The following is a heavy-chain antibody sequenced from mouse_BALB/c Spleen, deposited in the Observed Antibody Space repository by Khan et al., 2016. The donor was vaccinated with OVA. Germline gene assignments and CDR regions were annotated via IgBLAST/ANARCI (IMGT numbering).Heavy chain of an antibody. CDR2: INTYTGEP. J-gene: IGHJ4*01. CDR1: GYTFTNFG. V-gene: IGHV9-3-1*01. CDR3: ARPPYFSYVMVY. D-gene: IGHD2-10*01. Sequence: QIQLVQSGPELKKPGETVKISCKASGYTFTNFGMNWVIQAPGKGLKWMGWINTYTGEPTYADDFKGRFAFSLETSASTAYLQINNLKNEDTATYFCARPPYFSYVMVYWGQGTSVTVSS.